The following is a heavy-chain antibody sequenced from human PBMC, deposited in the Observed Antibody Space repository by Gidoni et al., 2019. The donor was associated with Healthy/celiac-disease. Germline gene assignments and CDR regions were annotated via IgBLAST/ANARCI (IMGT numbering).Heavy chain of an antibody. CDR1: GGTFSSYA. D-gene: IGHD2-21*01. J-gene: IGHJ4*02. V-gene: IGHV1-69*01. CDR2: IIPIFGTA. CDR3: ARGGAYCGGDCYSGELDY. Sequence: QVQLVQSGAEVKKPGSSVKVSCKASGGTFSSYAISWVRQAPEQGLEWMGGIIPIFGTANYAQKFQGRVTITADESTSTAYMELSSLRSEDTAVYYCARGGAYCGGDCYSGELDYWGQGTLVTVSS.